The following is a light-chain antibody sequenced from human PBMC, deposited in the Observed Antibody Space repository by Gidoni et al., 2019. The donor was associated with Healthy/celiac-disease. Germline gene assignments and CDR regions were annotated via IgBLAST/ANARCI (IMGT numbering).Light chain of an antibody. Sequence: DIQMTQSPSTLSASVVDRVTITCRASQSISSWLAWYQQKPGKAPKLLIYKASSLESGVPSRFSGSGSGTEFTLTISSLQPDDFATYYCQQYNSYWGTFGQGTKVEIK. V-gene: IGKV1-5*03. CDR3: QQYNSYWGT. J-gene: IGKJ1*01. CDR2: KAS. CDR1: QSISSW.